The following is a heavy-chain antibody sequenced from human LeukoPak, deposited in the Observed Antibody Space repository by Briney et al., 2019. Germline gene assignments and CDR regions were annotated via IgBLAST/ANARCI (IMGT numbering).Heavy chain of an antibody. V-gene: IGHV3-48*01. CDR3: ARDTYDFWSGYPVAGMDV. J-gene: IGHJ6*02. CDR1: GFTFSSYS. D-gene: IGHD3-3*01. CDR2: ISSSSTI. Sequence: GGSLRLSCAASGFTFSSYSMNWVRQAPGKGLEWVSYISSSSTIYYADSVKGRFTISRDNAKNSLYLQMNSLRAEDTAVYYCARDTYDFWSGYPVAGMDVWGQGTTVTVSS.